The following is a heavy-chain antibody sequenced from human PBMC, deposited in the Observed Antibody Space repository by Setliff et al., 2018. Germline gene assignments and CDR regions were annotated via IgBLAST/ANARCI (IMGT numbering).Heavy chain of an antibody. CDR1: GFTFSSYW. J-gene: IGHJ4*02. CDR2: IRHDGTET. Sequence: GGSLRLSCAASGFTFSSYWMSWVRQAPGKGLEWVANIRHDGTETYYADSVKGRFTISRDNADNSLYLEMNSLRAEDTAVYYCARDPGKGIAAAGSYWGQGTLVTVSS. CDR3: ARDPGKGIAAAGSY. D-gene: IGHD6-13*01. V-gene: IGHV3-7*01.